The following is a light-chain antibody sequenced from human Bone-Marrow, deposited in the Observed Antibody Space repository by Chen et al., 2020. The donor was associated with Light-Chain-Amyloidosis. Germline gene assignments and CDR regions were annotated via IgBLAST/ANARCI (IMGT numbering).Light chain of an antibody. CDR3: QSADSSGTYEVI. CDR2: RDT. J-gene: IGLJ2*01. Sequence: SYELTQPPSVSVSPGQTASITCSGDDLPTKYAYWYQQKPGQAPVVWIHRDTERPSGISERFSGSSTGTTATLTISGVQAEDEADYHCQSADSSGTYEVIFGGGTKLTVL. CDR1: DLPTKY. V-gene: IGLV3-25*03.